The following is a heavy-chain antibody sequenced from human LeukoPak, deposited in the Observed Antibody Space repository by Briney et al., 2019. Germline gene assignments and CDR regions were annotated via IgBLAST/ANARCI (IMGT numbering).Heavy chain of an antibody. CDR2: ISSSGSTI. D-gene: IGHD2-21*01. Sequence: GGSLRLSCAASGFSFSSDSMHWVRQAPGKGLEWVSYISSSGSTIYYADSVKGRFTISRDNAKNSVFLQMNSLRDDDTGIYYCARGPGGEGGFFYYFGLDVWGQGTTVTVS. V-gene: IGHV3-48*02. CDR1: GFSFSSDS. J-gene: IGHJ6*02. CDR3: ARGPGGEGGFFYYFGLDV.